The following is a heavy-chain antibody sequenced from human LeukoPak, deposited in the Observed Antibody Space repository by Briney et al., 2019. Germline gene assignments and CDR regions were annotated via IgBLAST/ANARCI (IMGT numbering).Heavy chain of an antibody. CDR2: IYYSGST. V-gene: IGHV4-59*01. Sequence: SETLSLTCAVYGGSFSGYYWSWIRLPPGKGLDWLGNIYYSGSTNYNPSLKSRVSISVDTSKNQLSLKLSSVTAADTAVYYCARTNSGWYYFDYWGQGTLVTVSS. CDR1: GGSFSGYY. J-gene: IGHJ4*02. CDR3: ARTNSGWYYFDY. D-gene: IGHD6-19*01.